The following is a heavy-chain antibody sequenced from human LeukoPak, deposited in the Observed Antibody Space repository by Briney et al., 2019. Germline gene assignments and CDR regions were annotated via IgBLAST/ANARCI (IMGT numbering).Heavy chain of an antibody. CDR1: GFTFSSYW. D-gene: IGHD3-3*01. Sequence: GGSLRLSCAASGFTFSSYWMSWVRQAPGKGLEWVANIKKDGNEKYCVDSVKGRFTISRDNAKNSLYLQMNSLRADDMAVYYCARLRSGEYDFWSGYQVSNYYYMDVWGKGTTVTVSS. CDR2: IKKDGNEK. V-gene: IGHV3-7*01. J-gene: IGHJ6*03. CDR3: ARLRSGEYDFWSGYQVSNYYYMDV.